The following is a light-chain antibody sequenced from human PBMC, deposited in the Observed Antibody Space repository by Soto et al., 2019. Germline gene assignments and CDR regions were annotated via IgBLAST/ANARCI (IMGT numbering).Light chain of an antibody. J-gene: IGKJ4*01. CDR3: QQRSNWPPVT. CDR1: QSVSSGY. Sequence: EIVLTQSPGTLSLSPGERATLSCRASQSVSSGYLAWYQQKPGQAPRLLIYGASTRATGIPDRFSGSGSGTDFTLTISRLEPEDFGVYYCQQRSNWPPVTFGGGTKVDI. V-gene: IGKV3D-20*02. CDR2: GAS.